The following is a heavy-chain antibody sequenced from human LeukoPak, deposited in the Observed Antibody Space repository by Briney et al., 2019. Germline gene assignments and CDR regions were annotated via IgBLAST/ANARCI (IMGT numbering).Heavy chain of an antibody. J-gene: IGHJ4*02. CDR2: IYTSGYT. Sequence: SETLSLTCTVSGDSLSSSYWSWVRQPAGKGLEWIGRIYTSGYTNYNPSLKSRVTMSVDTSKKQFSLRLSSVTAADTAVYYCARTPIYYFDNSGYYNWGQGTLVTVSS. CDR3: ARTPIYYFDNSGYYN. CDR1: GDSLSSSY. D-gene: IGHD3-22*01. V-gene: IGHV4-4*07.